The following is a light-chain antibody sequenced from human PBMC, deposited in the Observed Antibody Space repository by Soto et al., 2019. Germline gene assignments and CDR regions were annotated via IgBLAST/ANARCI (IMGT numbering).Light chain of an antibody. Sequence: QSVLTQPASVSGSPGQSITISCTGTSGDVGGYDYVSWYQQHPGKAPTLIIYEVSYRPSGVSHRFSGSKSDNTASLTISGLQADDEADYFCCSCTSAATLVFGGGTKLTVL. CDR1: SGDVGGYDY. CDR2: EVS. J-gene: IGLJ3*02. V-gene: IGLV2-14*01. CDR3: CSCTSAATLV.